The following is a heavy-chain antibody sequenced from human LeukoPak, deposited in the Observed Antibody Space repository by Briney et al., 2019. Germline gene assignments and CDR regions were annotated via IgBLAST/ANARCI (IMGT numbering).Heavy chain of an antibody. Sequence: PGGSLRLSCAASGFTFSSYAMHWVRQAPGKGLEYVSAISSNGGSTYYANSVKGRFTISRDNSKNTLYLQMGSLRAEDMAVYYCARAAMATGPNWFDPWGQGTLVTVSS. CDR1: GFTFSSYA. J-gene: IGHJ5*02. CDR3: ARAAMATGPNWFDP. V-gene: IGHV3-64*01. CDR2: ISSNGGST. D-gene: IGHD5-18*01.